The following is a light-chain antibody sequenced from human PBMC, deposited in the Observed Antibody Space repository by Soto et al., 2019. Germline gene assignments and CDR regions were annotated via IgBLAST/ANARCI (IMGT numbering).Light chain of an antibody. Sequence: VLTQPPSVSGAPGQRVTLSCTGSSSNIGAGYDVHWYQQLPGTAPKLLIYGNSNRPSGVPDRFSGSKSGTSASLAITGLQAEDEADYYCQSYDSSLSGVVFGGGTKVTVL. J-gene: IGLJ2*01. CDR3: QSYDSSLSGVV. CDR2: GNS. V-gene: IGLV1-40*01. CDR1: SSNIGAGYD.